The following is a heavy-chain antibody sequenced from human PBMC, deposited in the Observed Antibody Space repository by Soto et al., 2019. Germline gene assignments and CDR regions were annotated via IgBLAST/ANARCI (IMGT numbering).Heavy chain of an antibody. CDR2: IIPIFGTA. V-gene: IGHV1-69*13. CDR3: ARPEHSNSWRFYGMDV. J-gene: IGHJ6*02. CDR1: GGTFSSYA. D-gene: IGHD6-13*01. Sequence: ASVKVSCKASGGTFSSYAISWVRQAPGQGLERMGGIIPIFGTANYAQKFQGRVTITADESTSTAYMELSSLRSEDTAVYYCARPEHSNSWRFYGMDVWGQGTTVTVSS.